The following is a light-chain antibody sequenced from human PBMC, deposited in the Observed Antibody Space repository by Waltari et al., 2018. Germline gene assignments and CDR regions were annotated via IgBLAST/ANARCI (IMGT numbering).Light chain of an antibody. CDR3: QQYHKLYS. CDR1: QSVGSW. CDR2: KAS. Sequence: DIQMTQSPSTLSASVGDRVTITCRASQSVGSWLAWYQQKPGKAPKLLVYKASTLQSGVPSRCSGGGSGTEFTLTINSLQPDDFAIYHGQQYHKLYSFGQGTRLEI. J-gene: IGKJ2*03. V-gene: IGKV1-5*03.